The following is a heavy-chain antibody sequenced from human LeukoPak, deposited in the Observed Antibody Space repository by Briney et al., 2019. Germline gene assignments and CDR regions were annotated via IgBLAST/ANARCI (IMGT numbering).Heavy chain of an antibody. V-gene: IGHV4-61*01. CDR1: GGSVSSGSYY. CDR2: IYYSGST. CDR3: ARRSGRDGSGSYYNRLLFNWFDP. J-gene: IGHJ5*02. Sequence: KPSETLSLTCTVSGGSVSSGSYYWSWIRQPPGKGLEWIGYIYYSGSTSYNPSLKSRVTISVDTSKNQFSLKLGSVTAADTAVYYCARRSGRDGSGSYYNRLLFNWFDPWGQGTLVTVSS. D-gene: IGHD3-10*01.